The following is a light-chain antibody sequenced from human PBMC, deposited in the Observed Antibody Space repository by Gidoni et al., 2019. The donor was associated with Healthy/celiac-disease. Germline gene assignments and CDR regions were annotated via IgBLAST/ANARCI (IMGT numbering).Light chain of an antibody. CDR1: QSVSSN. CDR2: GAS. Sequence: DIVMTQSPATLSVSPGERATLSCRSSQSVSSNLAWYQQKPGQAPRLLIYGASTRATGIPARFSGSGSGTEFTLTISSLQSEDFAVYYCQQYNNWPLRTFGQXTKVEIK. CDR3: QQYNNWPLRT. V-gene: IGKV3-15*01. J-gene: IGKJ1*01.